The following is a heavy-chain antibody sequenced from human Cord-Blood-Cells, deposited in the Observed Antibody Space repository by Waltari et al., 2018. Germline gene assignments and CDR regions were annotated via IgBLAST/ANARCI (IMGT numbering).Heavy chain of an antibody. D-gene: IGHD2-2*01. CDR1: GGSFSGYY. Sequence: QVQLQQWGAGLLKPAETLSLTCAVCGGSFSGYYRTWIRQPPAKGLEWIGEHNHGGSTNYNPSLKSRVTISVDTSKNQFSLKLSSVNAADTAVYYFARGEGGSDIVVVPAANWFDPWGQGTLVTVSS. CDR2: HNHGGST. V-gene: IGHV4-34*01. J-gene: IGHJ5*02. CDR3: ARGEGGSDIVVVPAANWFDP.